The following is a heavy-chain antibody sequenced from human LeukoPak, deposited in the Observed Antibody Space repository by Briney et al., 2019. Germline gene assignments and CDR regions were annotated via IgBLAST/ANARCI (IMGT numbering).Heavy chain of an antibody. Sequence: SETLSLTCAVSGDSFNNYYWSWVRQTPGKGLEWIGEINHSGYTNDSPPLKSRVTLSIDTSRKQFSLNLRSVTVADTGIYYCTRMTTGHDYWGQGTLVTVSS. V-gene: IGHV4-34*01. D-gene: IGHD4-17*01. CDR1: GDSFNNYY. J-gene: IGHJ4*02. CDR2: INHSGYT. CDR3: TRMTTGHDY.